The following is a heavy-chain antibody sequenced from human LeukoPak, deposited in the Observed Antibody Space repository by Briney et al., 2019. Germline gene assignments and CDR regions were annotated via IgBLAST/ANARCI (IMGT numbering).Heavy chain of an antibody. V-gene: IGHV3-30-3*01. CDR3: ARDRGCSSTSCYPHYYYYYGMDV. D-gene: IGHD2-2*01. CDR1: GFTFSSYW. Sequence: GGSLRLSCAASGFTFSSYWMSWVRQAPGKGLEWVAVISYDGSNKYYADSVKGRFTISRDNSKNTLYLQMNSLRAEDTAVYYCARDRGCSSTSCYPHYYYYYGMDVWGQGTTVTVSS. J-gene: IGHJ6*02. CDR2: ISYDGSNK.